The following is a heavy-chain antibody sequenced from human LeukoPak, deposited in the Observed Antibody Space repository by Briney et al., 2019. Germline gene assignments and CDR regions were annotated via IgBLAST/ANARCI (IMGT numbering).Heavy chain of an antibody. CDR1: GGSISSYY. CDR2: IYYSGST. D-gene: IGHD4-23*01. J-gene: IGHJ4*02. CDR3: ARHDLEDYGGNPGYFDY. V-gene: IGHV4-59*04. Sequence: SETLSLTCTVSGGSISSYYWSWIRQPPGKGLEWIGYIYYSGSTYYNPSLKSRVTISVDTSKNQFSLKLSSVTAADTAVYYRARHDLEDYGGNPGYFDYWGQGTLVTVSS.